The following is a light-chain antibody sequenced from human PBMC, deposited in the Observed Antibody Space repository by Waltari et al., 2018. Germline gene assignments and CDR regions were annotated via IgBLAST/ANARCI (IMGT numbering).Light chain of an antibody. J-gene: IGKJ3*01. V-gene: IGKV2D-29*01. CDR3: VQSIQLPIT. CDR1: LSLLHSDGETL. Sequence: EIVLTQTPLSLSVTPGQPASISCKSSLSLLHSDGETLLYLYLQKPGQPPHLLIYEVSNRLSEVPDRFSGSGSGTDFTLKMSRVEAQDFATYYCVQSIQLPITFGPWTKLDI. CDR2: EVS.